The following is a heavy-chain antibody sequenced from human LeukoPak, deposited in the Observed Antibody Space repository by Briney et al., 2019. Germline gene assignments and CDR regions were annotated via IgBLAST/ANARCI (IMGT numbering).Heavy chain of an antibody. Sequence: SETLSLTCTVSGGSIGSGGYYWSWIRQHPGKGLEWIGYIYYSGSTYYNPSLKSRVTISVDTSKNQFSLKLSSVTAADTAVYYCARVVWKATWIQLSHYYYYGMDVWGQGTTVTVSS. J-gene: IGHJ6*02. V-gene: IGHV4-31*03. CDR1: GGSIGSGGYY. CDR2: IYYSGST. D-gene: IGHD5-18*01. CDR3: ARVVWKATWIQLSHYYYYGMDV.